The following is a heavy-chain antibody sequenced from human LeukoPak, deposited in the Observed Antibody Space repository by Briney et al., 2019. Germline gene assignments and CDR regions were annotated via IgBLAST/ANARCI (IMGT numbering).Heavy chain of an antibody. D-gene: IGHD6-19*01. CDR2: IHTSGTS. J-gene: IGHJ4*02. Sequence: SETLSFTCTGSGFSINNHFWSWIRQAPGGGLEWIGYIHTSGTSHHNPTLKSRVTMSVDTSKNEISLKLSSVTAADTAVYYCARQVRGIGWFLDYWGRGTLVTVSS. CDR1: GFSINNHF. V-gene: IGHV4-4*09. CDR3: ARQVRGIGWFLDY.